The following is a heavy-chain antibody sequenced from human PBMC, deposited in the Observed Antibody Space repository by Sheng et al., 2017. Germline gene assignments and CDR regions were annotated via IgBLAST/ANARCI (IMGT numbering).Heavy chain of an antibody. D-gene: IGHD3-16*01. CDR1: GFTFDSYA. CDR3: AVHVNFGY. Sequence: EVQLVESGGGLVQPGGSLRLSCAASGFTFDSYAMSWGRQASGKGLEWVSTISGSGGSSYYADSVKGRFTISRDNSKNTLYLQMNRLRGEDTAMYYCAVHVNFGYWGQGTLVTVSS. J-gene: IGHJ4*02. V-gene: IGHV3-23*04. CDR2: ISGSGGSS.